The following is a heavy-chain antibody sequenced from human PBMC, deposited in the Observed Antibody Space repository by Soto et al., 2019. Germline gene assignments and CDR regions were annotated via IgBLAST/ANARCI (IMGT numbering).Heavy chain of an antibody. CDR1: GYSFLNYW. CDR2: IYPDDSET. J-gene: IGHJ6*02. Sequence: PGESLKISCKGSGYSFLNYWIGWVRQMPGKDLEWIGIIYPDDSETRYSPSFQGQVTISADKSISTAYLQWSSLKASDTAMYYCARTESGYSYGFADVWGQGTTVTVSS. D-gene: IGHD5-18*01. CDR3: ARTESGYSYGFADV. V-gene: IGHV5-51*01.